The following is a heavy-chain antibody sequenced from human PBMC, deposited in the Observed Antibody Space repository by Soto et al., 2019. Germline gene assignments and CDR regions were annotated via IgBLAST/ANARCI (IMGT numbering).Heavy chain of an antibody. J-gene: IGHJ4*02. CDR1: GYTFTSYG. V-gene: IGHV1-18*01. CDR2: ISAYNGNT. Sequence: ASLKVSCKASGYTFTSYGISWGRQAPGQGLEWMGWISAYNGNTNYAQKLQGRVTMTTDTSTSTAYMELRSLRSDDTAVYYCARDGSGIAVAGIDYWGQGTLVTVS. D-gene: IGHD6-19*01. CDR3: ARDGSGIAVAGIDY.